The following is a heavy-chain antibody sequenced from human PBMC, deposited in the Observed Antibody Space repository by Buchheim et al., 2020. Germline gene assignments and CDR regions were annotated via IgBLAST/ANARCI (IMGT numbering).Heavy chain of an antibody. CDR2: TSYDGSNK. V-gene: IGHV3-30-3*01. CDR1: GFTFSSYA. J-gene: IGHJ4*02. CDR3: ARDAEDLRFLEWLPLLDY. D-gene: IGHD3-3*01. Sequence: QVQLVESGGGVVQPGRSLRLSCAASGFTFSSYAMHWVRQAPGKGLEWVAVTSYDGSNKYYADSVKGRFTISRDNSKNTLYLQMNSLRAEDTAVYYCARDAEDLRFLEWLPLLDYWGQGTL.